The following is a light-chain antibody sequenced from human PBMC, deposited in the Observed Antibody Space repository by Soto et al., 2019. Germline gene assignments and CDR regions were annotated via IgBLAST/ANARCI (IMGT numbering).Light chain of an antibody. CDR3: HHRSKWRT. Sequence: EIVLTQSPATLSLSPGERATLSCRASQSVSSYLAWYQQRPGQAPRLLIYDTSKRATGIPARFSGSGFGTDYTLTISSLEPEDFALYYCHHRSKWRTFGQGTKVDI. CDR1: QSVSSY. CDR2: DTS. J-gene: IGKJ1*01. V-gene: IGKV3-11*01.